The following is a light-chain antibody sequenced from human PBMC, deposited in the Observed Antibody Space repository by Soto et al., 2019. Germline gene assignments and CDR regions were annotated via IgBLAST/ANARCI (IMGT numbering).Light chain of an antibody. V-gene: IGKV3-15*01. Sequence: IVMTQSQSSLSVSPGERAILSCRASQSVSSNFAWYQQKPGQAPRLLIYGASTRATGIPARFSGSGSGTEFTLTISSLQSEDFAVYYCQQYNNWPPITFGQGTRLEIQ. CDR3: QQYNNWPPIT. CDR2: GAS. J-gene: IGKJ5*01. CDR1: QSVSSN.